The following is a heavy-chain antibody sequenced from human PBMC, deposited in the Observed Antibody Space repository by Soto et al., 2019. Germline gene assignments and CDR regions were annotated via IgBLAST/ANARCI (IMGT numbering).Heavy chain of an antibody. V-gene: IGHV4-38-2*02. CDR2: TYYGASS. D-gene: IGHD6-13*01. Sequence: SETLSLTCTVSGGSISSGYYWGWIRQPPGKGLEWLGTTYYGASSYYNPSLRSRITILLDASTNQLSLKLSSVTAADTAVYFCVRVAGSASWYETDSWGQGILVTVSS. CDR1: GGSISSGYY. CDR3: VRVAGSASWYETDS. J-gene: IGHJ4*02.